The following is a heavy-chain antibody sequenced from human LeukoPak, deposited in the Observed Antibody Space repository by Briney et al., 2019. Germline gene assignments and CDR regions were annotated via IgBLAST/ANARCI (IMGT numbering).Heavy chain of an antibody. CDR3: ARDLGGIAAAVRWFDP. CDR2: IIPILNTS. Sequence: SVKVSCKASGGTFSSYAISWVRQAPGQGLEWMGGIIPILNTSNYAQNFQGRVTMTVDKSTSTAYMELNRLRFEDTAMYYCARDLGGIAAAVRWFDPWGQGTLVTVSS. CDR1: GGTFSSYA. D-gene: IGHD6-13*01. J-gene: IGHJ5*02. V-gene: IGHV1-69*06.